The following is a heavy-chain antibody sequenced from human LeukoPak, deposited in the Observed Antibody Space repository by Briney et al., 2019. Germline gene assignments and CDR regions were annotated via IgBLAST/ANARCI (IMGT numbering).Heavy chain of an antibody. Sequence: GGSPRLSCAASGFTFSTYAMSWVRQAPGKGLEWVSAISGSGGSTYYADSVKGRFTISRDNSKNTLYLQMNSLRAEDTAVYYCAKGYCSGTSCYSGTYDYWGQGTLVTVSS. J-gene: IGHJ4*02. V-gene: IGHV3-23*01. CDR1: GFTFSTYA. CDR2: ISGSGGST. CDR3: AKGYCSGTSCYSGTYDY. D-gene: IGHD2-2*02.